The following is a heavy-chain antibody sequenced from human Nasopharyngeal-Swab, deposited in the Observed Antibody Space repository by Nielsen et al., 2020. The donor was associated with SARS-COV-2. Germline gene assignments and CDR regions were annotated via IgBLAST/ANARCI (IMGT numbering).Heavy chain of an antibody. Sequence: SQTLSLTCAISGDSVSSSSAAWNWIRQSPSRGLEWLGRTYYRSKWYNDYAAPVKSRITINPDTSKNQFSLHLNSVTPEDTAVYYCARARGAYGDYYYYYYTDVWGKGTTVTVSS. V-gene: IGHV6-1*01. CDR3: ARARGAYGDYYYYYYTDV. CDR2: TYYRSKWYN. CDR1: GDSVSSSSAA. D-gene: IGHD4-17*01. J-gene: IGHJ6*03.